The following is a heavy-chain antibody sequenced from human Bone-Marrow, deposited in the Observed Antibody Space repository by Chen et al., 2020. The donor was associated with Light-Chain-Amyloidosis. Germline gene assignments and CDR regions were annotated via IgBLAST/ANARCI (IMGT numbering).Heavy chain of an antibody. Sequence: EVQLVESGGGLVKPGGSLRLTCAASGFTFSDHIMPWVRQAPGKGLGWVSSVTSSSSFMYDADSVKGRFSISRDNAKSSLYLQMNSLRAEDTAVYYCAREGGYTSKLDYWGQGTLVTVSS. CDR3: AREGGYTSKLDY. D-gene: IGHD5-12*01. V-gene: IGHV3-21*01. CDR2: VTSSSSFM. CDR1: GFTFSDHI. J-gene: IGHJ4*02.